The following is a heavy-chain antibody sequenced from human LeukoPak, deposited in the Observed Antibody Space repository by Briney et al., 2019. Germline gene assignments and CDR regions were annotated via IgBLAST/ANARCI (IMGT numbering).Heavy chain of an antibody. CDR3: AKVHCISTNCNHIWTYFDY. CDR1: GGTFSSYA. D-gene: IGHD2-2*01. V-gene: IGHV1-69*13. CDR2: IIPIFGTA. J-gene: IGHJ4*02. Sequence: GASVKVSCKASGGTFSSYAISRVRQAPGQGLEWMGGIIPIFGTANYAQKFQGRVTITADESTSTAYMELSSLRSDDTAVYYCAKVHCISTNCNHIWTYFDYWGQGTLVTVSS.